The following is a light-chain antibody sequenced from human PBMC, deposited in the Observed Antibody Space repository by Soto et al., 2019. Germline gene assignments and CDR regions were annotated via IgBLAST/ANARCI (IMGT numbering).Light chain of an antibody. CDR3: QQYNSYPP. Sequence: DMQITESPSCVCASIWERFTITCRASQGISSWLAWYQQKPGKAPKLLIYKASSLESGVPSRFSGSGSGTEFTLTISSLQPDDYATYYCQQYNSYPPFGQGTKVDI. CDR2: KAS. J-gene: IGKJ1*01. CDR1: QGISSW. V-gene: IGKV1-5*03.